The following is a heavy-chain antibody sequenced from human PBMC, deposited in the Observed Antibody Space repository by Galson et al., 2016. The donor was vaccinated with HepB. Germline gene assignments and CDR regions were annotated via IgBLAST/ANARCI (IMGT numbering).Heavy chain of an antibody. CDR1: GFTFDDYA. V-gene: IGHV3-43*02. J-gene: IGHJ4*02. Sequence: SLRLSCAASGFTFDDYAMHWVRQVPGKGLEWVSLISGDGGGTYYADSVKGRLTISRDNSKTSLYLQMNTLRTEDTALYYCAKGDGGYYWVVDSWGQGTLVTVSS. CDR2: ISGDGGGT. CDR3: AKGDGGYYWVVDS. D-gene: IGHD4-17*01.